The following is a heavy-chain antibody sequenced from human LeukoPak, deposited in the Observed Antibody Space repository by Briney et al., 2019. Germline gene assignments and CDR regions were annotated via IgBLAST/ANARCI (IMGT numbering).Heavy chain of an antibody. CDR3: ARAEKAVTGALAD. Sequence: SETLSLTCTVSGDSISNYYWIWVRQSPGKELEWIGYMYNRGSTIYNPSLKSRVTISTDASKNQFSLRLTSVTAADTAVYYCARAEKAVTGALADCGQGTLITVSS. V-gene: IGHV4-59*01. D-gene: IGHD6-19*01. J-gene: IGHJ4*02. CDR2: MYNRGST. CDR1: GDSISNYY.